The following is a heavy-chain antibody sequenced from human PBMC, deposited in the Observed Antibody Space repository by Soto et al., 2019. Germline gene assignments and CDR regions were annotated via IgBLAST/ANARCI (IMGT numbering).Heavy chain of an antibody. CDR2: IYYRGST. CDR3: ARLDTVANYFDY. CDR1: GGSITSYY. V-gene: IGHV4-59*01. J-gene: IGHJ4*02. D-gene: IGHD1-1*01. Sequence: SETLSLTCAVSGGSITSYYCSFIRQPPGKGLEWIGSIYYRGSTNHNPSLKSRVTMSVDMSKNQFSLKLTSVIAADTAVYYCARLDTVANYFDYWGQGALVTVSS.